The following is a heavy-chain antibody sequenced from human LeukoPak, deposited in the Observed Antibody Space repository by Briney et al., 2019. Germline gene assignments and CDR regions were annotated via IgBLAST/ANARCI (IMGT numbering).Heavy chain of an antibody. CDR3: TRDWRNLGYDY. CDR1: GFTFSSYW. V-gene: IGHV3-74*01. D-gene: IGHD5-12*01. Sequence: PGGSLRLSCAASGFTFSSYWMHWVRQAPGKGLVWVSRINSDGSSTSYADSVKGRFTISRDNAKNTLYLQMNSLRAEDTAVYYCTRDWRNLGYDYWGQGTLVTVSS. CDR2: INSDGSST. J-gene: IGHJ4*02.